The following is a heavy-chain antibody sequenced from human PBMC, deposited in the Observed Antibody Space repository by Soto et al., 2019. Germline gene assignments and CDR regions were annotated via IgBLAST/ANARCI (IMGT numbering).Heavy chain of an antibody. CDR1: GFIFTRYS. CDR2: ISSTTNYI. J-gene: IGHJ4*02. Sequence: AGGSLRLSCAASGFIFTRYSMNWVRQAPGKGLEWVSSISSTTNYIYYGDSMKGRFTISRDNAKNSLYLEMNSLRAEDTAVYYCARESEDLTSTFDYWGQGTLVTVSS. V-gene: IGHV3-21*06. CDR3: ARESEDLTSTFDY.